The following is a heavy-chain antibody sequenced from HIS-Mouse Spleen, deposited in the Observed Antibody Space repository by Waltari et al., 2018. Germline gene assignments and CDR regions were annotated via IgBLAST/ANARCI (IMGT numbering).Heavy chain of an antibody. V-gene: IGHV4-39*07. D-gene: IGHD6-13*01. CDR2: IYYSGST. J-gene: IGHJ2*01. CDR3: AREIPYSSSWYDWYFDL. CDR1: GGPLRISSYY. Sequence: QLQLQESGPGLVKPSETLSLTCPIPGGPLRISSYYWGWIRQPPGKGLEWIGSIYYSGSTYYNPSLKSRVTISVDTSKNQFSLKLSSVTAADTAVYYCAREIPYSSSWYDWYFDLWGRGTLVTVSS.